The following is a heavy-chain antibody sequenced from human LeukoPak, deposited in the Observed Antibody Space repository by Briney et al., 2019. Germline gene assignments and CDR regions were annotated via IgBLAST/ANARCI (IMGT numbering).Heavy chain of an antibody. J-gene: IGHJ5*02. CDR1: GGTFSSYA. CDR2: IIPMFGTA. D-gene: IGHD1-14*01. CDR3: ARSSPYPEPGWFDP. V-gene: IGHV1-69*05. Sequence: SVKVSCKASGGTFSSYAISWVRQAPGQGLEWMGRIIPMFGTANYAQKFQGRVTITTDESTSTAYMELSSLRSENTAVYYCARSSPYPEPGWFDPWGQGTLVTVSS.